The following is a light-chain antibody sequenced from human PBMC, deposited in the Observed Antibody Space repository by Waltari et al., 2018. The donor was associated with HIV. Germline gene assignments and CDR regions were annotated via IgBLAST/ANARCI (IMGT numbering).Light chain of an antibody. CDR1: SGHSDYA. CDR3: QTWDTGIRV. CDR2: LNSDGSH. V-gene: IGLV4-69*01. J-gene: IGLJ3*02. Sequence: QPALTQSPSASASLGASVKLACTLSSGHSDYALAWHHQQPEKGPRFLMKLNSDGSHIKGDGIPDRFSGSSSGAERYLTISGLQPEDEADYYCQTWDTGIRVFGGGTKLTVL.